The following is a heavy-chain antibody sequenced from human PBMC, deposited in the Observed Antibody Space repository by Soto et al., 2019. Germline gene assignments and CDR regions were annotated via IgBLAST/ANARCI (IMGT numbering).Heavy chain of an antibody. J-gene: IGHJ5*02. D-gene: IGHD3-22*01. CDR1: GGSTGSGGNY. V-gene: IGHV4-31*03. CDR2: IYFSGST. CDR3: ARGVNYYDSSGSSWFGP. Sequence: PSETLSLTCTVSGGSTGSGGNYWSWVRQHPGKGLEWIAYIYFSGSTYYNPSPRSRVAVSVDTSKNQFSLKLNSVTAADTAVYFFARGVNYYDSSGSSWFGPWGQGALVTVSS.